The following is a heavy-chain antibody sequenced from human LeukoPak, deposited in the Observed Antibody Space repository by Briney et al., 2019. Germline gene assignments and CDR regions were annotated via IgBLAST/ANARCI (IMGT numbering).Heavy chain of an antibody. D-gene: IGHD2-21*02. CDR2: INPSGGST. V-gene: IGHV1-46*01. CDR3: ATSPYCGGDCYWGPYGMDV. CDR1: GYTFTSYY. J-gene: IGHJ6*02. Sequence: ASVKVSCKASGYTFTSYYMHWVRQAPGQGLEWMGIINPSGGSTSYAQKFQGRVTMARDTSTSTFYMELSSLRSEDTAVYYCATSPYCGGDCYWGPYGMDVWGQGTTVTVSS.